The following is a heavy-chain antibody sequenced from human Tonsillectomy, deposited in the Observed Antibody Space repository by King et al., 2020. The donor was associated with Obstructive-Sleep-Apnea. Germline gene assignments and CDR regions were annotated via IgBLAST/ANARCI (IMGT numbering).Heavy chain of an antibody. V-gene: IGHV2-70*11. CDR2: INWVDDK. CDR1: GFSLSTSGMC. Sequence: TLKESGPALVKPKQTLTLTCTFSGFSLSTSGMCVSWIRQPPGKALEWLARINWVDDKYYSTSLKTRLTISKDTSKNQVVLTMTNMDPVDTATYYCARIPFYCDGMDVWGQGTTVTVSS. CDR3: ARIPFYCDGMDV. D-gene: IGHD2/OR15-2a*01. J-gene: IGHJ6*02.